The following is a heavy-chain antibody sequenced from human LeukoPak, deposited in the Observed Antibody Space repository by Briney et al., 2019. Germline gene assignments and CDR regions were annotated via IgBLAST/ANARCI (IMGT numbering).Heavy chain of an antibody. V-gene: IGHV1-69*04. Sequence: SVKVSCKASGGTFSSYAISWVRQAPRQGLEWMGRIIPILGIANYAQKFQGRVTITADKSTSTAYMELSSLRSEDTAVYYCARVAGYCSSTSCCYMDVWGQGTTVTVSS. CDR2: IIPILGIA. CDR3: ARVAGYCSSTSCCYMDV. J-gene: IGHJ6*02. CDR1: GGTFSSYA. D-gene: IGHD2-2*03.